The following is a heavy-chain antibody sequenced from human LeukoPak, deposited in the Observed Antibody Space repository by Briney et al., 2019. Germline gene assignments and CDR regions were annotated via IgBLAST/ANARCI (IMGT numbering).Heavy chain of an antibody. V-gene: IGHV3-74*01. CDR2: INSDGSST. D-gene: IGHD2-8*01. Sequence: GGSLRLSCAASGFTFSSYWMHWVRQAPGKGLVWVSRINSDGSSTSYADSVKGRFTISRDNAKNTLFLQMDSLRAEDTGVYYCARYLYAFALDVWGKGTTVTVS. J-gene: IGHJ6*03. CDR1: GFTFSSYW. CDR3: ARYLYAFALDV.